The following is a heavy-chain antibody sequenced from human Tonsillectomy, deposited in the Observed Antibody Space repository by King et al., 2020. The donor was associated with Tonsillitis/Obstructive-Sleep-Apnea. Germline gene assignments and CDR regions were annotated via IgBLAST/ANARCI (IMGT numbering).Heavy chain of an antibody. CDR3: ARLLGWGWFDP. J-gene: IGHJ5*02. Sequence: VQLVESGGGLVQPGGSLRLSCAASGITFSSYAMTWVRQAPGKGLEWVSYISDSAGSTYYADSVKGRFTISRDNSKNTVHLQMSSLRVEDTAVYYCARLLGWGWFDPWGQGTLVTVSS. CDR1: GITFSSYA. D-gene: IGHD3-3*01. CDR2: ISDSAGST. V-gene: IGHV3-23*04.